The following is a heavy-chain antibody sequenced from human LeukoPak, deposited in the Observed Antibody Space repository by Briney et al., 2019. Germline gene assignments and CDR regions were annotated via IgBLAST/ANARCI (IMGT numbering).Heavy chain of an antibody. Sequence: SVKVSCKASGGTFSSYAISWVRQAPGQGLEWMEGIIPIFGTANYAQKSQGRVTITTDESTSTAYMELSSLRSEDTAVYYCARELLDGEDYYYYYMDVWGKGTTVTVSS. CDR1: GGTFSSYA. J-gene: IGHJ6*03. D-gene: IGHD3-3*01. CDR3: ARELLDGEDYYYYYMDV. CDR2: IIPIFGTA. V-gene: IGHV1-69*05.